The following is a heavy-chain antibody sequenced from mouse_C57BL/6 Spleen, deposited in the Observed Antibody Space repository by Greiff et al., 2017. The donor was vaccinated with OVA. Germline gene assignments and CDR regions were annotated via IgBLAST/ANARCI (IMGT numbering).Heavy chain of an antibody. CDR1: GYTFTDYY. Sequence: EVQLQQSGPELVKPGASVTISCKASGYTFTDYYMNWVKQSHGKSLEWIGDINPNNGGTSYNQKFKGKATLTVDKSSSTASMELRSLPSEDSAVYYCARGYYGSRKYFDVWGTGTTVTVSS. J-gene: IGHJ1*03. D-gene: IGHD1-1*01. V-gene: IGHV1-26*01. CDR3: ARGYYGSRKYFDV. CDR2: INPNNGGT.